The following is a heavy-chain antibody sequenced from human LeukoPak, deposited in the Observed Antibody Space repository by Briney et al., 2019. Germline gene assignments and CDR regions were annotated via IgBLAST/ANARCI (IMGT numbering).Heavy chain of an antibody. D-gene: IGHD3-10*02. CDR3: AELGITMTGGV. CDR1: GFTFSSYE. V-gene: IGHV3-48*03. J-gene: IGHJ6*04. Sequence: QPGGSLRLSCAASGFTFSSYEMNWVRQAPGKGLEWVSYISSSGSAIYYADSVKGRFTISRDNAKNSLFLQMNSLRAEDTAVYYCAELGITMTGGVWGKGTTVTISS. CDR2: ISSSGSAI.